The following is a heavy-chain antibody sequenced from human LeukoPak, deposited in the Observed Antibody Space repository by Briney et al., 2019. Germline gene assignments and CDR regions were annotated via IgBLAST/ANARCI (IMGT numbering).Heavy chain of an antibody. CDR2: INHSGST. J-gene: IGHJ5*02. Sequence: PLETLSLTCAVYGGSFSGYYWSWIRQPPGKGLEWIGEINHSGSTNYNPSLKSRVTISVDTSKNQFSLKLSSVTAADTAVYYCARHEDIVVVPAAIGGRWFDPWGQGTLVTVSS. D-gene: IGHD2-2*02. V-gene: IGHV4-34*01. CDR1: GGSFSGYY. CDR3: ARHEDIVVVPAAIGGRWFDP.